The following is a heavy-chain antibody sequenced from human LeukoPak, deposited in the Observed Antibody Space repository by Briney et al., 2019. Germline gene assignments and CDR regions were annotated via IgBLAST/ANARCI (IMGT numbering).Heavy chain of an antibody. CDR3: ARDPLLWELPSDY. V-gene: IGHV3-74*03. D-gene: IGHD1-26*01. Sequence: PGGSLRLSCAASGFTFSTFWMHWVRQAPGKGLMWVSQINNDGSDTKYADSVKGRFTISRDNAKNTLYLQMNSLRAEDTAVYYCARDPLLWELPSDYWGQGTLVTASS. J-gene: IGHJ4*02. CDR1: GFTFSTFW. CDR2: INNDGSDT.